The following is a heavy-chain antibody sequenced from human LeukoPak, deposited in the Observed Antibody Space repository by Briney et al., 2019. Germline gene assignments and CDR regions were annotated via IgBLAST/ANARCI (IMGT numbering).Heavy chain of an antibody. Sequence: GASVKVSCKASGGTFSSYAISWVRQAPGQGLEGMGRIIPIFGTANYAQKFQGRVTITTDESTSTAYMELSSLRSEDTAVYYCARVGGNDDSGWYNYWGQGTLVTVSS. J-gene: IGHJ4*02. CDR1: GGTFSSYA. V-gene: IGHV1-69*05. CDR3: ARVGGNDDSGWYNY. CDR2: IIPIFGTA. D-gene: IGHD6-19*01.